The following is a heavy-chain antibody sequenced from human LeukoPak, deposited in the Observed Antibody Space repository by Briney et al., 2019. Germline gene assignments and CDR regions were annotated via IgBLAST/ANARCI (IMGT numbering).Heavy chain of an antibody. CDR3: ARGWLFDY. J-gene: IGHJ4*02. D-gene: IGHD5-18*01. V-gene: IGHV3-53*01. CDR2: IYSGGNT. Sequence: GGSLRLSCVASGFTVGSNYMSWVRQAPGKGLEWVSIIYSGGNTYYADSVKGRFTIPRDNSKNTLYLQMNSLSAEDTAVYYCARGWLFDYWGQGTLVIVSS. CDR1: GFTVGSNY.